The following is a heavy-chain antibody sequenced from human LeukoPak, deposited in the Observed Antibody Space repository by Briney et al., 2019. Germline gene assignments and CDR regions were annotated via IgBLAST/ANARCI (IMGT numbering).Heavy chain of an antibody. D-gene: IGHD5-24*01. V-gene: IGHV3-30*18. CDR3: AKNSGRDGYNDYFDH. CDR2: ISDAGSEK. J-gene: IGHJ4*02. Sequence: GGSLRLSCAASGFTFSKYGAHWVRQAPGKGLEWVAVISDAGSEKYYADSVKGRFTISRDNSKNTVYLQMNSLRPEDTAVYYCAKNSGRDGYNDYFDHWGQGTPVTVSS. CDR1: GFTFSKYG.